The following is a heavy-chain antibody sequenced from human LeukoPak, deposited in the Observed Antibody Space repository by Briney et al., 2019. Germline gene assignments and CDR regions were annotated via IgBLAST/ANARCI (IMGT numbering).Heavy chain of an antibody. D-gene: IGHD3-9*01. CDR2: IYPGDSDT. V-gene: IGHV5-51*01. Sequence: GESLKISCQGSGYSFTSYWIGWVRQMPVQGLEWMGIIYPGDSDTRYSPSFQGQVTISADKSISTAYLQWSRLKASHTAMYYCARHLGILTGGDYWGQGTLVTVSS. J-gene: IGHJ4*02. CDR1: GYSFTSYW. CDR3: ARHLGILTGGDY.